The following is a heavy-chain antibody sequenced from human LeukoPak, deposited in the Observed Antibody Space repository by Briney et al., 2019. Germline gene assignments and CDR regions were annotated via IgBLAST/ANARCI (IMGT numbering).Heavy chain of an antibody. CDR2: ISYDGSNK. Sequence: GGSLRLSCAASGFTFSSYGMHWVRQAPGKGLEWVAVISYDGSNKYYADSVKGRFTISRDNSKNTLYLQMNNLKTEDTAVYFCASAMWGSQCTCPDYWGQGTLVTVSS. CDR3: ASAMWGSQCTCPDY. J-gene: IGHJ4*02. V-gene: IGHV3-30*03. D-gene: IGHD3-16*01. CDR1: GFTFSSYG.